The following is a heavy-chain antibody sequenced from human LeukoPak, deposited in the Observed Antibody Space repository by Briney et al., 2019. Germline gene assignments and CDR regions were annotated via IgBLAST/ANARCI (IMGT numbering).Heavy chain of an antibody. CDR3: AKEVWELLEPNYFDY. CDR2: ISGSGGST. CDR1: GFTFSSYA. J-gene: IGHJ4*02. D-gene: IGHD1-26*01. Sequence: GGSLRLSCAASGFTFSSYAMSWVRQAPGEGLEWVSAISGSGGSTYYADSVKGRFTISRDNSKNTLYLQMNSLRAEDTAVYYCAKEVWELLEPNYFDYWGQGTLVTVSS. V-gene: IGHV3-23*01.